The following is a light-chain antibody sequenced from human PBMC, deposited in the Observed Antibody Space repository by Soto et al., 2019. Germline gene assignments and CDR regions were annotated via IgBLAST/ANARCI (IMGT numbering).Light chain of an antibody. V-gene: IGKV1-5*03. CDR1: QSINSW. J-gene: IGKJ2*01. Sequence: DIQMTQSPSTLSASVGDRVTITCRASQSINSWLAWYQQKPGTAPKVLIYKASSLQSGVPSRFRGSGSGTEFTLTISSLQPDDFATYYCQQYNSYPYTFGQGTKLEIK. CDR3: QQYNSYPYT. CDR2: KAS.